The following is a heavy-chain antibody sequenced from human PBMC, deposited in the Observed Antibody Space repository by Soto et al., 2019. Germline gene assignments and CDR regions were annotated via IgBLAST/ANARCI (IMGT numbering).Heavy chain of an antibody. CDR3: AKGGPYVNTWNEGY. D-gene: IGHD1-1*01. CDR1: GFTFSSYA. Sequence: GGSLRLSCAASGFTFSSYAMSWVRQAPGKGLEWVSSIRSSGDKTFNADFVKGRFTISRDNSKNTLYLQMNSLGAEDTAVYYCAKGGPYVNTWNEGYWGQGALVTVSS. CDR2: IRSSGDKT. J-gene: IGHJ4*02. V-gene: IGHV3-23*01.